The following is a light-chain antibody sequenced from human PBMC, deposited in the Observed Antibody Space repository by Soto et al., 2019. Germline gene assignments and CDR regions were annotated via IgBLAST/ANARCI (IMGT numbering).Light chain of an antibody. V-gene: IGLV2-14*03. CDR3: SSLTTSFTYV. Sequence: QSALTQPASVSGSPGQSVAISCTGTSSDVGAYNYVSWYQQHPGKAPKLLLSDVSNRPSGVSDRFSGSKSGNTASLTISGLQAEDEADYYCSSLTTSFTYVFGTGTKVTVL. J-gene: IGLJ1*01. CDR2: DVS. CDR1: SSDVGAYNY.